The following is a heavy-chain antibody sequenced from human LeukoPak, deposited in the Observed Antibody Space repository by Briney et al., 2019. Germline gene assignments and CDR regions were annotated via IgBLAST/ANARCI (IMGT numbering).Heavy chain of an antibody. J-gene: IGHJ2*01. Sequence: SETLSLTCAVYGGSFSGYYWSWIRQPPGKGLEWSGEINHSGSTNYNPSLKSRVTISVDTSKNQFSLKLSSVTAADTAVYYCARAVSEVGAGWYFDLWGRGTLVTVSS. CDR1: GGSFSGYY. CDR3: ARAVSEVGAGWYFDL. D-gene: IGHD1-26*01. CDR2: INHSGST. V-gene: IGHV4-34*01.